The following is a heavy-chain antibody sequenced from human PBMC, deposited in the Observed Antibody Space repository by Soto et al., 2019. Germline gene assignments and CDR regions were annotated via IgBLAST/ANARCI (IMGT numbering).Heavy chain of an antibody. CDR3: ARVDDYVWGSYRSLYY. CDR1: GYTFTSYA. CDR2: INAGNGNT. Sequence: ASVKVSCKASGYTFTSYAMHWVRQAPGQRLEWMGWINAGNGNTKYSQKFQGRVTITRDTSASTAYMELSSLRSEDTAVYYCARVDDYVWGSYRSLYYWGQGTLVTVSS. V-gene: IGHV1-3*01. J-gene: IGHJ4*02. D-gene: IGHD3-16*02.